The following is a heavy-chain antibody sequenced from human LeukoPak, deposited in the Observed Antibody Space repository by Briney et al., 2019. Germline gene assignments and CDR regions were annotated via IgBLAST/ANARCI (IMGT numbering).Heavy chain of an antibody. CDR2: ISWNSGSI. CDR3: AKDSGDYFDY. J-gene: IGHJ4*02. D-gene: IGHD4-17*01. Sequence: GGSLRLSCAASGFTFDDYAMHWVRQAPGKGLEWVSGISWNSGSIGYADSVEGRFTISRDNAKNSLYLQMNSLRAEDTALYYCAKDSGDYFDYWGQGTLVTVSS. V-gene: IGHV3-9*01. CDR1: GFTFDDYA.